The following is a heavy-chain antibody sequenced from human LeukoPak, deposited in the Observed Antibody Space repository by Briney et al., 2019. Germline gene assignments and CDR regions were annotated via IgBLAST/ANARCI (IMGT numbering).Heavy chain of an antibody. D-gene: IGHD3-22*01. V-gene: IGHV1-46*01. CDR2: INPSGGST. J-gene: IGHJ1*01. CDR1: GYTFTSYY. Sequence: ASVKVSCKASGYTFTSYYMHWVRQAPGQGLEWKGIINPSGGSTSYAQKFQGRVTMTRDTSTSTVYMELSSLRSEDTAVYYCARVDYYDSSGYPAEYFQHWGQGTLVTVSS. CDR3: ARVDYYDSSGYPAEYFQH.